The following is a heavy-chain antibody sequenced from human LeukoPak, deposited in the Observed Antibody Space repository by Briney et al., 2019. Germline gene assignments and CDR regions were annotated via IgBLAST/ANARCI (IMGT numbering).Heavy chain of an antibody. J-gene: IGHJ6*04. CDR3: AKEGPTALGVPAHYGMDV. V-gene: IGHV3-30*18. CDR1: GFTFSSYG. D-gene: IGHD2-2*01. Sequence: GRSLRLSCAASGFTFSSYGMHWVRQAPGKGLEWVAVISYDGSNKYYADPVKGRFTISRDNSKNTLYLQMNSLRAEDTAVYYCAKEGPTALGVPAHYGMDVWGKGTTVTVSS. CDR2: ISYDGSNK.